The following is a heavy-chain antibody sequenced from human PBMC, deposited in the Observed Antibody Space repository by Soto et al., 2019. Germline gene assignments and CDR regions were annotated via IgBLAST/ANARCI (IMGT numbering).Heavy chain of an antibody. CDR3: ARDWTHYDSSGPGDY. CDR1: GYTFTSYP. D-gene: IGHD3-22*01. Sequence: ASVKVSCKASGYTFTSYPMHWVRQAPGQRLEWMGWINAGNGDTKYSQKFQGRVTITRDTSASTAYMELSSLRSEDTAVYYCARDWTHYDSSGPGDYWGQGTLVTVSS. J-gene: IGHJ4*02. V-gene: IGHV1-3*01. CDR2: INAGNGDT.